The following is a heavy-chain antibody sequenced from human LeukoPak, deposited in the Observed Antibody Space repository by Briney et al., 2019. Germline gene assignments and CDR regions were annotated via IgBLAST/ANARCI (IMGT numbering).Heavy chain of an antibody. V-gene: IGHV3-21*04. J-gene: IGHJ5*02. CDR2: ISSSSSFK. CDR1: GFSFSTYA. Sequence: GGSLRLSCAASGFSFSTYAMHWVRQAPGKGLEWVSYISSSSSFKKYADSLKGRFTISRDNAKNLLSLQMNSLRAEDTAVYYCAKGSIVGASRWFDPWGQGTLVTVSS. D-gene: IGHD1-26*01. CDR3: AKGSIVGASRWFDP.